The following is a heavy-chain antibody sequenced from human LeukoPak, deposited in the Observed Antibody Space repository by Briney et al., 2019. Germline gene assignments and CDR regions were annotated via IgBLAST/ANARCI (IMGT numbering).Heavy chain of an antibody. CDR1: GITFRSSV. CDR3: AKDLPDYGDYIEGY. D-gene: IGHD4-17*01. V-gene: IGHV3-23*01. J-gene: IGHJ4*02. Sequence: TGGSLRLSCAASGITFRSSVMSWVRQAPGKGLEWVSTISGSGSIIDYADSVKGRFTFSRDNSRNMVYLQMNSLRAEDTAVYYCAKDLPDYGDYIEGYWGQGTLVTVSS. CDR2: ISGSGSII.